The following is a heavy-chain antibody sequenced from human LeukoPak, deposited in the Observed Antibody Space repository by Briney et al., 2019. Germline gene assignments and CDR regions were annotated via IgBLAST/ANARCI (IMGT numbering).Heavy chain of an antibody. V-gene: IGHV3-23*01. J-gene: IGHJ6*02. CDR3: TRGPIQLWIHNGMDV. Sequence: GGSLRLSCAASGFTFSSYAMSWVRQAPGKGLEWVSVISGSGGNTYYADSVKGRFTISRDNSKNTLYLQMNSLKTEDTAFYYCTRGPIQLWIHNGMDVWGQGTTVTVSS. D-gene: IGHD5-18*01. CDR1: GFTFSSYA. CDR2: ISGSGGNT.